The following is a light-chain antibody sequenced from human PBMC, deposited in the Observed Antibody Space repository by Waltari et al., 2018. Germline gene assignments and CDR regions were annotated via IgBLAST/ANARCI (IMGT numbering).Light chain of an antibody. J-gene: IGKJ1*01. Sequence: EVVLTQSPATLSVSLGERATLSCRASQSVSSDLAWYQQKPGQAPRLIMPGASIRATGIPARFSGSGSGTEFTLTISSLQSEDSAVYYCQQYNKWPPGTFGQGTKVEIK. CDR2: GAS. CDR3: QQYNKWPPGT. CDR1: QSVSSD. V-gene: IGKV3-15*01.